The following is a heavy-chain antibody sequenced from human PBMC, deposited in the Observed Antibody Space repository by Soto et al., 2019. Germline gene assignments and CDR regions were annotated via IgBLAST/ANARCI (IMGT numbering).Heavy chain of an antibody. D-gene: IGHD6-13*01. J-gene: IGHJ5*02. CDR3: AFHVPYSTIPYP. Sequence: SETLSLTCTVSGGSISSSSYYWGWIRQPPGKGLEWIGSIYYSGSTYYNPSLKSRVTISVDTSKNQFSLKLSSVTAADTAVYYCAFHVPYSTIPYPSAQRTPVPVSA. CDR1: GGSISSSSYY. CDR2: IYYSGST. V-gene: IGHV4-39*01.